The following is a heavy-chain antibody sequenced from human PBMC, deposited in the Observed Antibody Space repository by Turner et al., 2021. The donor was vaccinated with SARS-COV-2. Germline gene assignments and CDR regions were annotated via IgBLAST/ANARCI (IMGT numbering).Heavy chain of an antibody. CDR2: IWYDGSNK. CDR3: ARETGTAMVFPNWYFDL. V-gene: IGHV3-33*01. CDR1: GFTFSSYG. Sequence: QVQLVESGGGVVQPGRSLRLSCAASGFTFSSYGMDWVRQAPGKGLEWVAVIWYDGSNKYYADSVKGRFTISRDNSKNTLYLQMNSLRAEDTAVYYCARETGTAMVFPNWYFDLWGRGTLVTVSS. J-gene: IGHJ2*01. D-gene: IGHD5-18*01.